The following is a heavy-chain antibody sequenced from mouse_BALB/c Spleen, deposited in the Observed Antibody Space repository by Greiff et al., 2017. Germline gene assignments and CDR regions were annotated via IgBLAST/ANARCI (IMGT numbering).Heavy chain of an antibody. CDR1: GYTFTEYT. D-gene: IGHD1-1*01. J-gene: IGHJ4*01. Sequence: EVKLQQSGPELVKPGASVKISCKTSGYTFTEYTMHWVKQSHGKSLEWIGGINPNNGGTSYNQKFKGKATLTVDKSSSTAYMELRSLTSEDSAVYYCARGALITTVVEGRAMDYWGQGTSVTVSS. CDR2: INPNNGGT. CDR3: ARGALITTVVEGRAMDY. V-gene: IGHV1-18*01.